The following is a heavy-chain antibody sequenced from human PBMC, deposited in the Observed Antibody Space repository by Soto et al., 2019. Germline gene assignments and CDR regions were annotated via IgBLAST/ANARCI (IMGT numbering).Heavy chain of an antibody. Sequence: QVQLQESGPGLVKPSQTLSLTCTVSGGSISSGGYYWSWIRQHPGKGLEWSGYIYHSGSTYYNPSLKSGVTISVDTSKNQFSLKLSSVTAADTAVYYCARGSTTDYYGSGSDYSFADYWGQGTLVTVSS. V-gene: IGHV4-31*03. D-gene: IGHD3-10*01. J-gene: IGHJ4*02. CDR2: IYHSGST. CDR3: ARGSTTDYYGSGSDYSFADY. CDR1: GGSISSGGYY.